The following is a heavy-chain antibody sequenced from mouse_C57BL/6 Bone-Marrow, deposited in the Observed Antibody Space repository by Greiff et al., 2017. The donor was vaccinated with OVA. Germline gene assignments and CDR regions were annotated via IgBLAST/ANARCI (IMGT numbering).Heavy chain of an antibody. V-gene: IGHV1-82*01. J-gene: IGHJ1*03. CDR1: GYAFSSSW. CDR3: ARSLGSDWYFDV. Sequence: QVQLQQSGPELVQPGASVTISCKASGYAFSSSWMNWVKQRPGKGLEWIGRIYPGDGDTNYNGKFKGKATLTADKSSSTAYMQLSSLTSEDSAVYFCARSLGSDWYFDVWGTGTTVTVSS. D-gene: IGHD1-1*02. CDR2: IYPGDGDT.